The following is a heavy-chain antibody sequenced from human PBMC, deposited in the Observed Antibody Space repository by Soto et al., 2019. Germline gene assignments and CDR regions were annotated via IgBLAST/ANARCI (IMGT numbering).Heavy chain of an antibody. D-gene: IGHD3-3*01. V-gene: IGHV3-23*01. CDR1: GFTFSSYA. J-gene: IGHJ4*02. CDR3: AKDRPVLRFLEWLLPVDY. Sequence: TGGSLRLSCAASGFTFSSYAISWVRQAPGKGLEWVSAISGSGGSTYYADSVKGRFTISRDNSKNTLYLQMNSLRAEDTAVYYCAKDRPVLRFLEWLLPVDYWGQGTLVTVSS. CDR2: ISGSGGST.